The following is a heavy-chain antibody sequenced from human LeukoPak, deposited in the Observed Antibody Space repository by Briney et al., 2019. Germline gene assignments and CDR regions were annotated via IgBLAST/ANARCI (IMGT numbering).Heavy chain of an antibody. J-gene: IGHJ6*02. CDR2: ISSSSSYT. D-gene: IGHD3-10*02. CDR1: GFAFSDYH. CDR3: ARDLHYYVAMDV. V-gene: IGHV3-11*05. Sequence: GGSLRLSCAASGFAFSDYHMSWIRQAPGKGLEWVSYISSSSSYTNYADSVKGRFTISRDNAKNSLYLQMNSLRAEDTAVYYCARDLHYYVAMDVWGQGTTVTVSS.